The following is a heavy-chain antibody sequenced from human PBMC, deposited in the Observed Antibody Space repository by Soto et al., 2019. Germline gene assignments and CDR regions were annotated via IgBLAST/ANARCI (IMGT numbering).Heavy chain of an antibody. CDR1: GGSISSYY. CDR3: ARVGKYYDYIWGSYRYIDY. Sequence: QVQLQESGPGLVKPSETLSLTCTVSGGSISSYYWSWIRQPPGKGLEWIGYIYYSGSTNYNPSLKSRVTISVDTSKNQFSLKLSSVTAADTAVYYCARVGKYYDYIWGSYRYIDYWGQGTLVTVSS. V-gene: IGHV4-59*01. CDR2: IYYSGST. D-gene: IGHD3-16*02. J-gene: IGHJ4*02.